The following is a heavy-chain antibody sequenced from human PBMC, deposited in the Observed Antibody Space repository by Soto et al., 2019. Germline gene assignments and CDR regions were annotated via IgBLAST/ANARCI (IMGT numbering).Heavy chain of an antibody. J-gene: IGHJ6*02. Sequence: QVQLVQSGAEVKKPGSSVKVSCKASGGTFSSYAISWVRQAPGQGLEWMGGIIPIFGTAHYAQEFQGRVTITADASTSTSYMELSSLSSEATAVYYCVSGGYSYGYAYYYGMDVWGQGTTVTV. CDR1: GGTFSSYA. CDR2: IIPIFGTA. V-gene: IGHV1-69*01. D-gene: IGHD5-18*01. CDR3: VSGGYSYGYAYYYGMDV.